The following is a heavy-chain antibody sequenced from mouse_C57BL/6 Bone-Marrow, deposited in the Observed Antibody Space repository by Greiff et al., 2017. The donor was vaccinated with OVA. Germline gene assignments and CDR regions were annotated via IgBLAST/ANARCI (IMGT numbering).Heavy chain of an antibody. CDR2: INPSNGGT. D-gene: IGHD1-1*01. J-gene: IGHJ2*01. CDR1: GYTFTSYW. V-gene: IGHV1-53*01. Sequence: QVQLQQPGTELVKPGASVKLSCKASGYTFTSYWMHWVKQRPGQGLEWIGNINPSNGGTNYNEKFKSKATLTVDKSSSTAYMQLSSLTSGDSAVYYCARGDYGSSQSSIDYWGQGTTHTVTS. CDR3: ARGDYGSSQSSIDY.